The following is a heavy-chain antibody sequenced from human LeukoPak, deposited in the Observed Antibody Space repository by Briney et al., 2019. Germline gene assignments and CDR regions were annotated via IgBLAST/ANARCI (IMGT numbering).Heavy chain of an antibody. D-gene: IGHD4-17*01. CDR2: IRYDGSEK. CDR3: AKTVREFEYYYYYMDV. CDR1: GFSFSDYS. Sequence: GGSLRLSCAASGFSFSDYSMHWVRQAPGKGLEWVAFIRYDGSEKYYADSVRGRFTISRDNSRNTLYLQMNSLRAEDTAVYYCAKTVREFEYYYYYMDVWGKGTTVTVSS. V-gene: IGHV3-30*02. J-gene: IGHJ6*03.